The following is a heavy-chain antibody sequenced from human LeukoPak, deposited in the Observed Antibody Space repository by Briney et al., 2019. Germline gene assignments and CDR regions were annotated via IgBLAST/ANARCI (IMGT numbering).Heavy chain of an antibody. J-gene: IGHJ4*02. V-gene: IGHV1-69*01. D-gene: IGHD2-2*01. CDR3: ASNDIVVVPAAPAKPFDY. CDR1: GGTFSSYA. Sequence: GSSVKVSCKASGGTFSSYAISWVRQAPGQGLEWMGGIIPIFGTANYAQKFQGRVTITADGSTSTAYMELSSLRSEDTAVYYCASNDIVVVPAAPAKPFDYWGQGTLVTVSS. CDR2: IIPIFGTA.